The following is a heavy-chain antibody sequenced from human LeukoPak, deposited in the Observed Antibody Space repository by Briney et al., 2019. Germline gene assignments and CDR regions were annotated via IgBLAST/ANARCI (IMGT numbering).Heavy chain of an antibody. Sequence: SETLSLTCTVSGGSISSYYWSWIRQPPGKGLEWIGYIYYSGSTSYNPSLKSRVTISVDTSKNQFSLKLSSVTAADTAVYYCARHGPRWLGRAYYFDYWGQGTLVTVSS. CDR1: GGSISSYY. CDR3: ARHGPRWLGRAYYFDY. V-gene: IGHV4-59*08. CDR2: IYYSGST. J-gene: IGHJ4*02. D-gene: IGHD3-22*01.